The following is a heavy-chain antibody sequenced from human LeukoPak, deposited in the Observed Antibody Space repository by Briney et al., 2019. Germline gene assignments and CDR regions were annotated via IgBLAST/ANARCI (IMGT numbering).Heavy chain of an antibody. D-gene: IGHD2-2*01. CDR2: IKQDGSEK. Sequence: GGSLRLSCAASGFTFSSYWMSWVRQAPGKGREWVANIKQDGSEKYYVDSVKGRFTISRDNAKNSLYLEMNSLRDEDTAVYYCARAAVSATQGYYYYMDVWGKGTTVTVSS. CDR1: GFTFSSYW. V-gene: IGHV3-7*01. J-gene: IGHJ6*03. CDR3: ARAAVSATQGYYYYMDV.